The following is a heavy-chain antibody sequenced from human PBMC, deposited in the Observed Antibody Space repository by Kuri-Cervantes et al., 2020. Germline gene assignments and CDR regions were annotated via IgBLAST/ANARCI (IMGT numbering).Heavy chain of an antibody. D-gene: IGHD3-22*01. Sequence: ASVKVSCKASGYTFTSYGISWVRQAPGQGLEWMGWISAYNGNTNYAQKLRGRVTMTTDTSTSTAYMELRSLRSDDTAVYYCARDEPHYYDSSGYYFDWGQGTLVTVSS. CDR1: GYTFTSYG. J-gene: IGHJ4*02. CDR3: ARDEPHYYDSSGYYFD. CDR2: ISAYNGNT. V-gene: IGHV1-18*01.